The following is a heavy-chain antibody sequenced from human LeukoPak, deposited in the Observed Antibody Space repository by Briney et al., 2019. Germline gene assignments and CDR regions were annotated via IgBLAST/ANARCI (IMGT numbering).Heavy chain of an antibody. CDR3: ARRLGIHYYGSGSYYD. Sequence: GGSLRLSCAASGFTFSSYGMHWVRQAPGKGLEWVSSISSSSSYIYYADSVKGRFTISRDNAKNSLYLQMNSLRAEDTAVYYCARRLGIHYYGSGSYYDWGQGTLVTVSS. J-gene: IGHJ4*02. CDR1: GFTFSSYG. CDR2: ISSSSSYI. D-gene: IGHD3-10*01. V-gene: IGHV3-21*01.